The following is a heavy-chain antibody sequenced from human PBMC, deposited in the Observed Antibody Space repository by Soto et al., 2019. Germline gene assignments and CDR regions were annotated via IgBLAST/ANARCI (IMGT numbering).Heavy chain of an antibody. CDR1: GFTFSSYA. J-gene: IGHJ4*01. CDR3: ANRIITVTQAY. V-gene: IGHV3-23*01. D-gene: IGHD4-4*01. CDR2: ISGSGVST. Sequence: GGSLRISSAASGFTFSSYALSWVRQAPWKVLDLVSAISGSGVSTYYAYSVKGRFTISRDNSKNTLYLQMNSLRAEDTAVYYCANRIITVTQAYWAHGTLDTVSS.